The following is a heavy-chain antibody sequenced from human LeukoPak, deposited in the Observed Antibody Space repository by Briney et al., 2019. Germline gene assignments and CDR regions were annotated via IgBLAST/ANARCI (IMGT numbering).Heavy chain of an antibody. Sequence: SETLSLTCTVSGGSISSYYWGWIRQPPGKGLEWIGSIYHSGSTYYNPSLKSRVTISVDTSKNQFSLKLSTVTAADTAVYYCARDNTISYDILTGYQNFDYWGQGTLVTVSS. D-gene: IGHD3-9*01. CDR1: GGSISSYY. CDR3: ARDNTISYDILTGYQNFDY. J-gene: IGHJ4*02. V-gene: IGHV4-38-2*02. CDR2: IYHSGST.